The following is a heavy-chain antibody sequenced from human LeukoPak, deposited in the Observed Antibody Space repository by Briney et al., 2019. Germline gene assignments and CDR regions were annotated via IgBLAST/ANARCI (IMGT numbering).Heavy chain of an antibody. CDR1: GGSISGYN. J-gene: IGHJ3*02. CDR3: ARRDYDGRLPYAFDI. Sequence: NSSETLSLTCTVSGGSISGYNWGWIRQPPGKGLEWIGYISYTGRTNHNPSLKSRVALSVDTSKIQFSLKLSSVTAADTAVYYCARRDYDGRLPYAFDIWGQGTVVTVSS. V-gene: IGHV4-59*08. CDR2: ISYTGRT. D-gene: IGHD3-22*01.